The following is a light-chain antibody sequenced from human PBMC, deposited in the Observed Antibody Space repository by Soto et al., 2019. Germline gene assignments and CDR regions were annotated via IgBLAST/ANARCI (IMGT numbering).Light chain of an antibody. V-gene: IGLV1-44*01. CDR3: AAWDDSLNGYV. Sequence: QSVLTQPPSASGTPGQRVTISCSGSSSNIGSNTVSWYQQLPGTAPELLIYSNNQQPSGVPDRFSGSKSGTSASLAISGLQSEDEADYYCAAWDDSLNGYVFGTGTKVTVL. J-gene: IGLJ1*01. CDR1: SSNIGSNT. CDR2: SNN.